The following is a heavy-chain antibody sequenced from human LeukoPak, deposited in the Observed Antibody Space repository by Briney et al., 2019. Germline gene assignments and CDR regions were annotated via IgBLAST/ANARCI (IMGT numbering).Heavy chain of an antibody. CDR2: IHYSGTT. Sequence: PSETLSLTCNVSGVSIRGSNYYWGLIRQPPGKGLQWIGSIHYSGTTYYNPSLKSRVTISVDTSKNHLSLQLSSVSAADTAVYYCARTSSGPNWFDPWGQGTLVTVSS. CDR1: GVSIRGSNYY. J-gene: IGHJ5*02. D-gene: IGHD3-22*01. CDR3: ARTSSGPNWFDP. V-gene: IGHV4-39*02.